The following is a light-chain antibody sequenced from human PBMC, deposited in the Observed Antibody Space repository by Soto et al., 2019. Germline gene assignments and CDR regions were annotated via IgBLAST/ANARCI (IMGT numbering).Light chain of an antibody. V-gene: IGKV1-5*03. J-gene: IGKJ1*01. Sequence: DIQITQSPSTLSSSLGDRFTITCGASQTISSWLAWYQQKPGKAPKLLIYKASTLQSGVPSTFSGSGSGTESTLTISSLQPDDFATYHCQQYNTYPWTFGQGTKVDNK. CDR2: KAS. CDR3: QQYNTYPWT. CDR1: QTISSW.